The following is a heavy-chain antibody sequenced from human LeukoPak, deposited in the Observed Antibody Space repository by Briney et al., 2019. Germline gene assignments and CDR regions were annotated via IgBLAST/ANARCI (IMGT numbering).Heavy chain of an antibody. CDR1: GFAFNTYS. CDR2: IFSSSTYI. CDR3: ARADWDTAMIDY. V-gene: IGHV3-21*01. J-gene: IGHJ4*02. Sequence: GGSLRLSCAASGFAFNTYSMNWVRQAPGKGLEWVSFIFSSSTYIYYTDSVKGRFTISRDNARNSLYLQMNSLRAEDTAVYYCARADWDTAMIDYWGQGTLVTVSS. D-gene: IGHD5-18*01.